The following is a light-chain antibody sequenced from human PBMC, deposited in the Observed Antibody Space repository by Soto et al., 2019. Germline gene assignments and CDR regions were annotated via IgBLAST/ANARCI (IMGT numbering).Light chain of an antibody. V-gene: IGKV3-11*01. J-gene: IGKJ4*01. CDR3: QQRSSWPLT. CDR1: QSVSSS. Sequence: EIVLTQSPATLSLSPGETATLSCRASQSVSSSLAWYQQKPGQTPRLLIYDASNRATGIPARFSGSGSGTDFTLSVSRLDPEDFAVYYCQQRSSWPLTFGGGTKVELK. CDR2: DAS.